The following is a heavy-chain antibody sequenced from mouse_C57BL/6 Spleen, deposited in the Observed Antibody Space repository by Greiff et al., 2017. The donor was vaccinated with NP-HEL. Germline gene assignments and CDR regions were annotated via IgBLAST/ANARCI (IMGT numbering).Heavy chain of an antibody. CDR2: INYDGSST. D-gene: IGHD2-2*01. J-gene: IGHJ2*01. Sequence: EVQLVESEGGLVQPGSSMKLSCTASGFTFSDYYMAWVRQVPEKGLDWVANINYDGSSTYYLDSLKSRFIISRDNAKNILYLQMSSLKSEDTATYYCARAGYPYYFDYWGQGTTLTVSS. V-gene: IGHV5-16*01. CDR3: ARAGYPYYFDY. CDR1: GFTFSDYY.